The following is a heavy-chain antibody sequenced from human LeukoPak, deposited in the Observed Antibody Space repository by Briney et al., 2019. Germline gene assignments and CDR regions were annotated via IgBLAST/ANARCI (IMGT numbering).Heavy chain of an antibody. CDR2: IYSSGST. Sequence: SETLSLTCTVSAGSISSYYWTWVWQPAGKGLEWIGRIYSSGSTNYNPSLKSRVSMSVDTSKNQFSLKLSSVTAADSALYYCARAAALDSWGQGTLVTVSS. CDR3: ARAAALDS. CDR1: AGSISSYY. D-gene: IGHD6-13*01. V-gene: IGHV4-4*07. J-gene: IGHJ4*02.